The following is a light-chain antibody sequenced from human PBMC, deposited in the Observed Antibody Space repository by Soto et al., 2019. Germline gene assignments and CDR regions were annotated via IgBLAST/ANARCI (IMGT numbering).Light chain of an antibody. V-gene: IGKV3-20*01. CDR1: QSVSSNH. CDR3: QQYGSSPLYT. CDR2: GAS. Sequence: EIVLTQSPGTLSLSPGERATLSCRASQSVSSNHLAWYQQKPGQGARLLIYGASSRATGIPDRFSGSGSGTEFTLTISRLEPEDFAVYYCQQYGSSPLYTFGQGTKLEIK. J-gene: IGKJ2*01.